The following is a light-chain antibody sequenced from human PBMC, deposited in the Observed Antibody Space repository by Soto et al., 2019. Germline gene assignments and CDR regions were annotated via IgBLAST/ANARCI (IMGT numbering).Light chain of an antibody. CDR2: GNG. Sequence: QSVLTQPPSVSGAPGQRVTISCSGTSSSIGAGYEVHWYHQLPGTAPKLVVSGNGNRPSGVPDRLSASKSGTSASLAIPGLPAEDGGHYYCLSYNTRLTAYVFGTGTKLTVL. V-gene: IGLV1-40*01. CDR3: LSYNTRLTAYV. CDR1: SSSIGAGYE. J-gene: IGLJ1*01.